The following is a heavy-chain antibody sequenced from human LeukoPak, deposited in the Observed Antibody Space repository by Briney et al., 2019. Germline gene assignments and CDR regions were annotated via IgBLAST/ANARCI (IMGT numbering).Heavy chain of an antibody. CDR2: ISGSGGST. J-gene: IGHJ5*02. V-gene: IGHV3-23*01. CDR1: GFTFSSYA. Sequence: SGGSLRLSCAASGFTFSSYAMSWVRQAPGKGLEWVSAISGSGGSTYYADSVKGRFTISRDNSKNTLYLQMNSLRAEDTAVYYCAKSNQGIQLWLPLFDPWGQETLVTVSS. D-gene: IGHD5-18*01. CDR3: AKSNQGIQLWLPLFDP.